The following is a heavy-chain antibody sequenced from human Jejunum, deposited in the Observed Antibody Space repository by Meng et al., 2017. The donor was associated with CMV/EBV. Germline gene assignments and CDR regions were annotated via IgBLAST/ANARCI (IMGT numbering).Heavy chain of an antibody. Sequence: EVQLVESGGGLVQPGGSLRLSXAASGFTFSSMWMHWVRQAPGKGLVWVSRIDSDGSYINYADSVKGRFTISRDNAKNMLYLQMNSLRAEDTAVYYCVRWSGSYERGFDSWGQGTLVTVSS. CDR3: VRWSGSYERGFDS. CDR2: IDSDGSYI. V-gene: IGHV3-74*01. CDR1: GFTFSSMW. D-gene: IGHD1-26*01. J-gene: IGHJ4*02.